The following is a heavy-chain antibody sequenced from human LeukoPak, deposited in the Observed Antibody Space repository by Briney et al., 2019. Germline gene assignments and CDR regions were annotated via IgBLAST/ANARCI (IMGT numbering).Heavy chain of an antibody. CDR2: INAYNGYT. V-gene: IGHV1-18*01. CDR1: GYTFTNFG. D-gene: IGHD5-12*01. J-gene: IGHJ4*02. Sequence: AAVKVSRKASGYTFTNFGVSGVRQPPGQGLAWMGWINAYNGYTYDAQKRHVRGSMTTDTSTCTAYMELRAIRPPDNAGYFCARVRPSSLDTMYYGYDWDYWGRGTLVTVSS. CDR3: ARVRPSSLDTMYYGYDWDY.